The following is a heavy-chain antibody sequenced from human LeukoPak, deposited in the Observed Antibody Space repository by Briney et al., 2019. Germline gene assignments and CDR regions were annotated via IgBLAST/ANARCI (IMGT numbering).Heavy chain of an antibody. D-gene: IGHD6-13*01. J-gene: IGHJ5*02. CDR3: AREAGIAAAIVWFDP. CDR2: IFYSGST. CDR1: GGSISSNSYY. V-gene: IGHV4-39*02. Sequence: SETLSLTCVVSGGSISSNSYYWGWIRQPPGKGLEWIGSIFYSGSTSYNPSLKSRVTISVDTSKNQFSLKLSSVTAADTAVYHCAREAGIAAAIVWFDPWGQGTLVTVSS.